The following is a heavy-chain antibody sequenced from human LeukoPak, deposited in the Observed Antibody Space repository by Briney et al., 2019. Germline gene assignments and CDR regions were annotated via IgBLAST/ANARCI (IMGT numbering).Heavy chain of an antibody. D-gene: IGHD3-22*01. Sequence: GGSLRLSCAASGFTFSSYGMSWVRQAPGKGLEWVSAISGSGGSTYYADSVKGRFTISRDNSKNTLYLQMNSLRAEDTAVYYCAKRQGFYDYDSSSGAFDIWGQGTMVTVSS. CDR3: AKRQGFYDYDSSSGAFDI. V-gene: IGHV3-23*01. CDR1: GFTFSSYG. CDR2: ISGSGGST. J-gene: IGHJ3*02.